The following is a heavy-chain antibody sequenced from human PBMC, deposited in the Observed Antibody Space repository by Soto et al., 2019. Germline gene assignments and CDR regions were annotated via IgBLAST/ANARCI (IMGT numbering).Heavy chain of an antibody. CDR1: GFTFSSYG. V-gene: IGHV3-30*18. J-gene: IGHJ4*02. D-gene: IGHD5-18*01. Sequence: GGSLRLSCAASGFTFSSYGMHWVRQAPGKGLEWVAVISYDGSNKYYADSVKGRFTISRDNSKNTRYLQMNSLRAEDTAGYYCAKVWERGTAMVTGNCYYWGQGTLVTVSS. CDR3: AKVWERGTAMVTGNCYY. CDR2: ISYDGSNK.